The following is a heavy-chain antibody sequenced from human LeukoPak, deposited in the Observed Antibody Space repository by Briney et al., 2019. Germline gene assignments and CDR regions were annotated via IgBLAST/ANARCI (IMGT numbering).Heavy chain of an antibody. J-gene: IGHJ6*02. CDR1: GGSISSYY. Sequence: SATLSLTCSVSGGSISSYYWSWIRPPPGKGLEWIGYIHCRGSTNYNPSLNSLFTISVDTSKNQFSLKLRSVTAADTAVYYCGRATPDPGYGMDVWGQGTTVTVSS. V-gene: IGHV4-59*01. CDR2: IHCRGST. CDR3: GRATPDPGYGMDV.